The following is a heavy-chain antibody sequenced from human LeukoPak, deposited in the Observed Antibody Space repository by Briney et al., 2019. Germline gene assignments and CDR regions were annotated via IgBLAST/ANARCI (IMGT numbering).Heavy chain of an antibody. Sequence: SETLSLTCTVSGGSISSYYWSWIRQFPGKGLEWIGYIYYSGSTHYNPSLKSRVTISVDTSKNQFSLKLSSVTAADTAVYYCARDRGHEELGPLDYWGQEPLATVS. J-gene: IGHJ4*02. CDR2: IYYSGST. CDR3: ARDRGHEELGPLDY. CDR1: GGSISSYY. D-gene: IGHD7-27*01. V-gene: IGHV4-59*01.